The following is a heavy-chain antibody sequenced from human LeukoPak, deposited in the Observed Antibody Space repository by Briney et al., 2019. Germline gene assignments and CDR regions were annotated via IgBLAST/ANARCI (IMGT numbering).Heavy chain of an antibody. CDR1: GGTFSSYA. Sequence: SVKVSCKASGGTFSSYAISWVRQAPGQGLEWMGGIIPIFGTANYAQKFQGRVTITADESTSTAYMELSSLRSEDTAVYYCARVLAGTTSPVGNYYFDYWGQGTLVTVSS. V-gene: IGHV1-69*13. CDR3: ARVLAGTTSPVGNYYFDY. CDR2: IIPIFGTA. D-gene: IGHD1-1*01. J-gene: IGHJ4*02.